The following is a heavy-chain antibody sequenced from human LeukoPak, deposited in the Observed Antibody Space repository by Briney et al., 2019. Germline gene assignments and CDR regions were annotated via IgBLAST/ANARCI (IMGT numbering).Heavy chain of an antibody. CDR2: IGTAGDT. D-gene: IGHD6-13*01. Sequence: GGSLRLSCAASGFTFSSYDMHWVRQATGKGLEWVSAIGTAGDTYYPGSVKGRFTISRDNAKNSLYLQMNSLRAEDTAVYYCARRRIAAAGTGFDYWGQGTLVTVSS. CDR1: GFTFSSYD. CDR3: ARRRIAAAGTGFDY. V-gene: IGHV3-13*01. J-gene: IGHJ4*02.